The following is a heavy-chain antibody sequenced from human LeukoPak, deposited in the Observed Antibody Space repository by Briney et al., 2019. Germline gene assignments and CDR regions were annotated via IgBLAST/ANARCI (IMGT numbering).Heavy chain of an antibody. Sequence: RPSETLSLTCAVYGGSFSGYYWSWIRQPPGKGLEWIGEINHSGSTNYNPSLKSRVTISVDTSKNQSSLKLSSVTAADTAVYYRARGDGGLLWFGELFDPWGQGTLVTVSS. V-gene: IGHV4-34*01. D-gene: IGHD3-10*01. CDR1: GGSFSGYY. J-gene: IGHJ5*02. CDR2: INHSGST. CDR3: ARGDGGLLWFGELFDP.